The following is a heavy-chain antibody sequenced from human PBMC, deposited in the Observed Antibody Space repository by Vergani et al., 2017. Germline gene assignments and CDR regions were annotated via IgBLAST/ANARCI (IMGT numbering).Heavy chain of an antibody. Sequence: QVQLQESGPGLVKPSETLSLTCTVSGGSISSYYWSWIRQPAGKGLEWIGRIYTSGSTNYNPSLKSRVTMSVDTSKNQLSLKLSSVTAADTAVDYCARGEGPIYYDSSGYNWFDPWGQGTLVTVSS. CDR1: GGSISSYY. CDR3: ARGEGPIYYDSSGYNWFDP. D-gene: IGHD3-22*01. CDR2: IYTSGST. J-gene: IGHJ5*02. V-gene: IGHV4-4*07.